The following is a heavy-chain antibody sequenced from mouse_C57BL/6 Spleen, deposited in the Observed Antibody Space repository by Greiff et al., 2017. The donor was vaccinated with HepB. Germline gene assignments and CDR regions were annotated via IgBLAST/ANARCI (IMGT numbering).Heavy chain of an antibody. V-gene: IGHV1-55*01. CDR3: ARVLYDYYAMDY. CDR1: GYTFTSYW. J-gene: IGHJ4*01. CDR2: IYPGSGST. D-gene: IGHD2-3*01. Sequence: VQLQQSGAELVKPGASVKMSCKASGYTFTSYWITWVKQRPGQGLEWIGDIYPGSGSTNYNEKFKSKATLTVDTSSSTAYMQLSSLTSEDSAVYYCARVLYDYYAMDYWGQGTSVTVSS.